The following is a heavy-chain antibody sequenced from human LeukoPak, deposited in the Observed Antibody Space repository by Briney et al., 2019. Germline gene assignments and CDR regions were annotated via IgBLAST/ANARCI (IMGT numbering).Heavy chain of an antibody. CDR1: GFTFSSYE. V-gene: IGHV3-48*03. CDR3: AKDLGRILIATPRDAFDI. Sequence: GGSLRLSCAASGFTFSSYEMNWVRQAPGKGLEWVSYISISGSTKYYADSVKGRFTISRGNSKYTLYLQMTSLRAEDTAIYYCAKDLGRILIATPRDAFDIWGLGTMVTVSS. J-gene: IGHJ3*02. D-gene: IGHD6-6*01. CDR2: ISISGSTK.